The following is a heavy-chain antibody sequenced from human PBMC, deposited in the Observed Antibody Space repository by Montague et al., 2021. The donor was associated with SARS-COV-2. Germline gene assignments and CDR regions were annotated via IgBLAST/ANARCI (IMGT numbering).Heavy chain of an antibody. D-gene: IGHD5-24*01. V-gene: IGHV4-39*02. J-gene: IGHJ4*02. Sequence: SETLSLTCTVSGGSISSGDYFWNWIRQTPGKGLEWIGNKHYSGITYNNPSLKNRVTMSVDTSKNQFSLKLSSVTAADTAVYYCVRDGYTHVDYWGQGTLVTVSS. CDR2: KHYSGIT. CDR1: GGSISSGDYF. CDR3: VRDGYTHVDY.